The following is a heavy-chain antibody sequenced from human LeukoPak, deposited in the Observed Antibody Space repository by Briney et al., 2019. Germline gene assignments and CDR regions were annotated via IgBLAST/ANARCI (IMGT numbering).Heavy chain of an antibody. D-gene: IGHD5-12*01. V-gene: IGHV4-34*01. CDR1: GGSFSGYY. J-gene: IGHJ4*02. CDR3: ARYSGYDRILDFDY. Sequence: SETLSLTCAVYGGSFSGYYWSWIRQPPGKGLEWVGEINHSGSTNYNPSLKSRVTISVDASKNQFSLKLSSVTAADTAVYYCARYSGYDRILDFDYWGQGTLVTVSS. CDR2: INHSGST.